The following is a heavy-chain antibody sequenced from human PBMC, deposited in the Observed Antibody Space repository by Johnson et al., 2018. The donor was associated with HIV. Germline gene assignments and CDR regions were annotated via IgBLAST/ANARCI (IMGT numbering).Heavy chain of an antibody. CDR1: GFTFSSYA. J-gene: IGHJ3*02. D-gene: IGHD6-13*01. Sequence: VQLVESGGGVVQPGRSLRLSCTASGFTFSSYAMHWVRQAPGTGLEWVAVISYDGSNKYYADSVKGRFTISRDNSKTTLYLQMNSLRAEDTAVYYCAKAFSSSWSDAFDIWGQGTMVTVSS. CDR3: AKAFSSSWSDAFDI. CDR2: ISYDGSNK. V-gene: IGHV3-30*04.